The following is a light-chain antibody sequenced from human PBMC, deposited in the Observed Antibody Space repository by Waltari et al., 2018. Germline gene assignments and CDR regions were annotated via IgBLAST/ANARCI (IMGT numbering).Light chain of an antibody. V-gene: IGKV1-33*01. CDR1: QDISNN. CDR2: YAS. Sequence: DIQMTQSPSSLSASVGDRVTITCQASQDISNNLNWYQQKPGKAPKLLISYASTLERGVPLRFSGSGSGTSCTFIISSLQPEDIAIYFCQQYDDFPLTFGGGTKIEIK. CDR3: QQYDDFPLT. J-gene: IGKJ4*01.